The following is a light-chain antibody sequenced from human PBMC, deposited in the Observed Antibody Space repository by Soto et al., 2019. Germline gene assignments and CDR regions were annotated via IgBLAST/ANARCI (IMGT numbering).Light chain of an antibody. Sequence: QAVLTQPPSASGSPGQSVTISCTGTSSDVGGYKFVSWYQQHPGKAPKLLIYEVTQRPSGVPDRFSGSKSGNTASLTVSGLQAEDEADYYCSSYAGSNMGVFGTGTKVTVL. CDR3: SSYAGSNMGV. V-gene: IGLV2-8*01. J-gene: IGLJ1*01. CDR2: EVT. CDR1: SSDVGGYKF.